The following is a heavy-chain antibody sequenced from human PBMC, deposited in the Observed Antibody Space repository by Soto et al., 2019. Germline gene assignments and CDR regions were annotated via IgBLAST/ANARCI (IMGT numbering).Heavy chain of an antibody. D-gene: IGHD4-17*01. J-gene: IGHJ4*02. V-gene: IGHV3-43*01. CDR2: ISGDGGST. Sequence: EVQLVESGGVVVQPGGSLRLSCAASGFTFDDYTMHWVRQAPGKGLEWVSLISGDGGSTYYADSVKGRFTISRDNSKNSLYLQMNSLRTGDTALYYCAKGRSTVTTSSPFDYWGQGTLVTVSS. CDR3: AKGRSTVTTSSPFDY. CDR1: GFTFDDYT.